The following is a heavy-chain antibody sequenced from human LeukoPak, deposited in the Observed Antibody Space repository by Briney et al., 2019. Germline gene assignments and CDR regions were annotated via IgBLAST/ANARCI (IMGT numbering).Heavy chain of an antibody. CDR1: GASINNHY. CDR3: AGGYSSDWYFNC. V-gene: IGHV4-59*11. J-gene: IGHJ4*02. Sequence: SETLSLTCNVSGASINNHYWSWIWQSPGEGLEWIGYADYTGSTKYNPSLKSRVTMSLDTSNNQFSLKLDSVTAADTAVYYCAGGYSSDWYFNCWGQGTLVTVSS. D-gene: IGHD6-19*01. CDR2: ADYTGST.